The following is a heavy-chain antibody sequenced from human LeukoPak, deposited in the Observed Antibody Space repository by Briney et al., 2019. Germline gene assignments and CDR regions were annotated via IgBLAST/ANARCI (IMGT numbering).Heavy chain of an antibody. Sequence: GASVKVSCKASGYTFTGYYMHWVRQAPGQGVEWMGWINPNSGGTNYAQKFQGRVTMTRDTSISTDYMELSRLRSDDTAVYYCARSAEMGNWFDPWGQGTLVTVSS. CDR3: ARSAEMGNWFDP. V-gene: IGHV1-2*02. CDR2: INPNSGGT. CDR1: GYTFTGYY. D-gene: IGHD1-26*01. J-gene: IGHJ5*02.